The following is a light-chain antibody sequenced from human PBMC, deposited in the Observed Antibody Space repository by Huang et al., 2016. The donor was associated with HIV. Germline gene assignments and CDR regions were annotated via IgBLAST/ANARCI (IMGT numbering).Light chain of an antibody. CDR1: QDISHF. CDR2: DAS. J-gene: IGKJ2*01. CDR3: QQYDNPVT. V-gene: IGKV1-33*01. Sequence: DIQMTQSPSSLSASVGDRVTITCQASQDISHFLNWYQQKPGKAPKLLIYDASNLQTGGPSRFSGGGAGTDFIFTISSLQPEDIATYYCQQYDNPVTFGQGTKVEIK.